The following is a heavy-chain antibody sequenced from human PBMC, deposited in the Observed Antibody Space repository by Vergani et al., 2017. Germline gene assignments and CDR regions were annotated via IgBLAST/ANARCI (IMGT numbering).Heavy chain of an antibody. CDR2: MNGDGDTI. CDR1: GFTFNEYW. J-gene: IGHJ5*02. V-gene: IGHV3-74*01. CDR3: ARARKFLFGVVVENWFDP. D-gene: IGHD3-3*01. Sequence: EVELVESGGGLVQPGGSLRLSCAASGFTFNEYWMHWARQVPGKGLVWVSGMNGDGDTISYADSVKGRFTISRDNAKNTLFLQMNSLIAEDTAVYYCARARKFLFGVVVENWFDPWGQGTLVTVSS.